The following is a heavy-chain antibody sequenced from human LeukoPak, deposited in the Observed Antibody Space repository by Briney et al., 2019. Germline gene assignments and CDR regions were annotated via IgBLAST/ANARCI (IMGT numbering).Heavy chain of an antibody. J-gene: IGHJ4*02. V-gene: IGHV3-21*01. D-gene: IGHD3-10*01. CDR3: ARDLSYYGSGSYSDY. CDR2: ISSSSSYI. CDR1: GFIFSSYS. Sequence: GGSLRLSCAASGFIFSSYSMNWVRQAPGKGLEWVSSISSSSSYIYYADSVKGRFTISRDNAKNSLYLQMNSLRAEDTAVYYCARDLSYYGSGSYSDYWGQGTLVTVSS.